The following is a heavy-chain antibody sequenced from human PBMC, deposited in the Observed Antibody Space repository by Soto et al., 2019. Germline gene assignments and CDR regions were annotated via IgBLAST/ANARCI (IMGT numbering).Heavy chain of an antibody. Sequence: GGSLRLSCTGSRFTFSTAWLSWVRQAPGQGLEWVGRIKTKLDGETTAYAAPVKGRFSISRDDSKNTVYLHMNSLTAEDTAVYYCATVGEGSRNWFNPWGQGTRVTVSS. V-gene: IGHV3-15*01. D-gene: IGHD3-3*01. CDR3: ATVGEGSRNWFNP. J-gene: IGHJ5*02. CDR1: RFTFSTAW. CDR2: IKTKLDGETT.